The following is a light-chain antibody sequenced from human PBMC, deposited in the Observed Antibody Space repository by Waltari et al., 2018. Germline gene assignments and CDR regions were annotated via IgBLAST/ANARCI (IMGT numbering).Light chain of an antibody. CDR3: APYTSGSTHVA. CDR1: SSDIGSYHY. Sequence: QSALTQPASVSGSPGQSITISCTGTSSDIGSYHYVSWYQQFPGKAPKLIIYDVSKRPSGLSNRSSGSKSGDSPSLTISGLHVDDEAHYHCAPYTSGSTHVAFGGGTQVTVL. CDR2: DVS. V-gene: IGLV2-14*01. J-gene: IGLJ2*01.